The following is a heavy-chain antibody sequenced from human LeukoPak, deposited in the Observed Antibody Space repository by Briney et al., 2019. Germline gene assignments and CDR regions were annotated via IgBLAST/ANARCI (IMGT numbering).Heavy chain of an antibody. J-gene: IGHJ5*02. CDR3: ARQGIVVVPAAMSANWFDP. CDR1: GYTFTSYG. V-gene: IGHV1-18*01. D-gene: IGHD2-2*01. CDR2: ISAYNGNT. Sequence: ASVKVSCKASGYTFTSYGISWVRQAPGQGLEWMGWISAYNGNTNYAQKLQGRVTMTTDTSTSTAYMELRSLRSEDTAVYYCARQGIVVVPAAMSANWFDPWGQGTLVTVSS.